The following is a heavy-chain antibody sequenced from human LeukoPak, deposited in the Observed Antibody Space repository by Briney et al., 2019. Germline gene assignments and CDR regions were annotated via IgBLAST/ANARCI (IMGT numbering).Heavy chain of an antibody. V-gene: IGHV4-34*01. CDR1: DLPFSGYY. Sequence: SETLSLTCGVYDLPFSGYYWSWVRQSPERGLELIGEINDRGLTNYNPSLKSRVTLSVDPSKNQFSLRLTSVTAADTAIYFCARDPTTLYNVAYYFDTWGQGTLVTVSS. J-gene: IGHJ4*02. D-gene: IGHD5/OR15-5a*01. CDR2: INDRGLT. CDR3: ARDPTTLYNVAYYFDT.